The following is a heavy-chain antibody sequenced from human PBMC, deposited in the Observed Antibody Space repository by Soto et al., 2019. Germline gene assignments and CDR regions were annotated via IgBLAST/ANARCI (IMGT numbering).Heavy chain of an antibody. CDR2: INPSGGST. CDR3: ARAAGDSSGYYRIDFDY. Sequence: ASVKVSCNASGYTFTSYYMHWVRQAPGQGLEWMGIINPSGGSTSYAQKFQGRVTMTRDTSTSTVYMELSSLRSEDTAVYYCARAAGDSSGYYRIDFDYWGQGTLVTVSS. D-gene: IGHD3-22*01. CDR1: GYTFTSYY. J-gene: IGHJ4*02. V-gene: IGHV1-46*01.